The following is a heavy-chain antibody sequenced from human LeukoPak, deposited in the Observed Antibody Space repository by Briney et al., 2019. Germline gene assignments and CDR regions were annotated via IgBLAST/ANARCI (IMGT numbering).Heavy chain of an antibody. Sequence: GGSLRLSCTASGFTFGDYAMSWFRQAPGKGLEWVSGISWNSGSIGYADSVKGRFTISRDNAKNSLYLQMNSLRAEDMALYYCAKELRGYCSSTSCYTDAFDIWGQGTMVTVSS. CDR3: AKELRGYCSSTSCYTDAFDI. V-gene: IGHV3-9*03. D-gene: IGHD2-2*02. CDR1: GFTFGDYA. J-gene: IGHJ3*02. CDR2: ISWNSGSI.